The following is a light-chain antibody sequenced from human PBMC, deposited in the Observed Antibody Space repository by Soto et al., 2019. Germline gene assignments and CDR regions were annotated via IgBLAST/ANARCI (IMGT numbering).Light chain of an antibody. Sequence: ETVLTQSPGTLSLSQGERATLSCRASQTVSSNFLGWYQQKPGQAPRLLIYGASSRATGIPDRFSGSGSGTDFTLTISRLEPEDFAVYYCQQYGNSPLTFGPGTKVDIK. CDR3: QQYGNSPLT. J-gene: IGKJ3*01. CDR1: QTVSSNF. V-gene: IGKV3-20*01. CDR2: GAS.